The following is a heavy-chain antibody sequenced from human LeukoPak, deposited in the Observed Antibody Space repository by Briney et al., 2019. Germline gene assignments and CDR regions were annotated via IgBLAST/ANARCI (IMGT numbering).Heavy chain of an antibody. J-gene: IGHJ4*02. CDR2: ISDNGGST. CDR1: GFTVGNNY. Sequence: PGGSLRLSCAASGFTVGNNYMNWVRQAPGKGLEWVSTISDNGGSTYYADSVKGRFTISRDNSKNTLYLQMNSLRAEDTAIYYCAKTIVIPIALGVFDYWGQGTLVTVSS. D-gene: IGHD3-16*02. V-gene: IGHV3-23*01. CDR3: AKTIVIPIALGVFDY.